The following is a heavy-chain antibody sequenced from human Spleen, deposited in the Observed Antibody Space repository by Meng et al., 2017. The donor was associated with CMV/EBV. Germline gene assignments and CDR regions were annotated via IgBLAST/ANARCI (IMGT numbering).Heavy chain of an antibody. Sequence: GESLKISCAASGFTFEDYGMHWVRQAPGKGLEWVSLIFWGDDTTYYADSVKGRFTISRDNAKNSLLLQVNSLRAEDTAVYYCARWATGWVIVGNDHWGQGTLVTVSS. J-gene: IGHJ4*02. CDR2: IFWGDDTT. CDR1: GFTFEDYG. CDR3: ARWATGWVIVGNDH. D-gene: IGHD1-26*01. V-gene: IGHV3-20*04.